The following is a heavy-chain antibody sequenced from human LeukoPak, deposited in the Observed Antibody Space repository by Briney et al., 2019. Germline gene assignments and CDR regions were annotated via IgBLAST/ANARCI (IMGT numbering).Heavy chain of an antibody. D-gene: IGHD5-24*01. CDR3: SRGRRSPDS. Sequence: GGSLRLSCITSGFTFGDYAMSWFRPAPGKGREWVGFIRCIAYDGTTEYAASLKGRITISRDDSKTIAYLQMSSLKTEDTAVYYCSRGRRSPDSWGQGTLVTVSS. V-gene: IGHV3-49*03. J-gene: IGHJ5*01. CDR1: GFTFGDYA. CDR2: IRCIAYDGTT.